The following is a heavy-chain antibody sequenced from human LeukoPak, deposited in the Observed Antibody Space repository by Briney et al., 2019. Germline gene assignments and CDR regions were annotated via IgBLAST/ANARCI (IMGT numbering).Heavy chain of an antibody. V-gene: IGHV3-7*03. Sequence: PGGSLRLSCAASGFTFSRYWLCWVRQAPGKGLEWVANIKEDGSEKYYVDSVKGRFTISRDNAKNSLYLQMNSLRADDTAVYYCARGGMYHVYWGQGTLVTVSS. CDR2: IKEDGSEK. CDR1: GFTFSRYW. J-gene: IGHJ4*02. CDR3: ARGGMYHVY. D-gene: IGHD1-26*01.